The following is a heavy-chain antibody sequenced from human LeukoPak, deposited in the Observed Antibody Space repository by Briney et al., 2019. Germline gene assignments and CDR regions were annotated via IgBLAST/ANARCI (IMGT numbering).Heavy chain of an antibody. Sequence: GGSLRLSCAASGFIFSSYAMSWVRQAPGKGLEWVSVIYSGDNAYYADSVKGRFTTSRDNSKNTLNLQMNGLRAEDTAVYYCARDRGAGYCSGGGCYSAVFDLWGQGTMVAVSS. CDR3: ARDRGAGYCSGGGCYSAVFDL. CDR2: IYSGDNA. CDR1: GFIFSSYA. V-gene: IGHV3-53*01. J-gene: IGHJ3*01. D-gene: IGHD2-15*01.